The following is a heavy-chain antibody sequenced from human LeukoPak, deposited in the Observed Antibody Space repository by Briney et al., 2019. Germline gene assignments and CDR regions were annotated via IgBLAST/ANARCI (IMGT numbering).Heavy chain of an antibody. V-gene: IGHV1-69*13. J-gene: IGHJ6*02. CDR2: IIPIFGTA. CDR1: GGTFSSYA. CDR3: AREPVVTAIHRNYYGMDV. D-gene: IGHD2-21*02. Sequence: SVKVSCKASGGTFSSYAISWVRQAPGQGLEWMGGIIPIFGTADYAQKFQGRVTITADESTGTAYMELSSLRSEDTAVYYCAREPVVTAIHRNYYGMDVWGQGTTVTVSS.